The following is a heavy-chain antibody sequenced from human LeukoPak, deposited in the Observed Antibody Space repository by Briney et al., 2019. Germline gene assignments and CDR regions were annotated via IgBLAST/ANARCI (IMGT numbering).Heavy chain of an antibody. CDR1: GGSISSGGYY. J-gene: IGHJ4*02. CDR2: IYYSGST. D-gene: IGHD6-13*01. Sequence: SETLSLTCTVSGGSISSGGYYWSWIRQHPGKGLEWIGYIYYSGSTYYNPSLKSRVTISVDTSKNQFSLKLSSVTAADTAVYYCARELPSRIAAAGTIDYWGQGTLVTVSS. CDR3: ARELPSRIAAAGTIDY. V-gene: IGHV4-31*03.